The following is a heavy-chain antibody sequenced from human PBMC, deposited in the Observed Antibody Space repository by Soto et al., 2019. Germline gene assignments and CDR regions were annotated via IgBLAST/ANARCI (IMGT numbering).Heavy chain of an antibody. CDR2: ISHDGTNK. D-gene: IGHD3-22*01. J-gene: IGHJ4*02. CDR3: AKSHSSESSGYYSSFDF. Sequence: PVGSLRLSCAASGFTFSSFCMQWVRQAPGKGLEWVAVISHDGTNKYYADSVKGRFTISRDNSKNTLYLQMNSLRAEDTAVYYCAKSHSSESSGYYSSFDFWGQGSLVTVSS. V-gene: IGHV3-30*18. CDR1: GFTFSSFC.